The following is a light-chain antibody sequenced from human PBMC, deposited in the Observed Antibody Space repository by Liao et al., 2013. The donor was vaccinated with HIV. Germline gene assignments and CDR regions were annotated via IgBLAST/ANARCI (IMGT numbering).Light chain of an antibody. CDR3: QAWDSRTLVV. Sequence: SYELTQPPSVSVSPGQTASITCSGDKLGDKYASWYQQKPGQSPLMIIYQDFQRPSGIPERFSGSNSGNTATLTISGTQPMDEADYYCQAWDSRTLVVFGGGTKLTVL. CDR1: KLGDKY. J-gene: IGLJ2*01. CDR2: QDF. V-gene: IGLV3-1*01.